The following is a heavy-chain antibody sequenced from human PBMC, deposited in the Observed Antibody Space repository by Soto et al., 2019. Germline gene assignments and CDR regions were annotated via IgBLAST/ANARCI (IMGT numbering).Heavy chain of an antibody. CDR3: ARTHMITFGGVIVTRNPRGAFDI. CDR1: GYTFTSYY. D-gene: IGHD3-16*02. V-gene: IGHV1-46*01. CDR2: INPSGGST. J-gene: IGHJ3*02. Sequence: GASVKVSCKASGYTFTSYYMHWVRQAPGQGLEWMGIINPSGGSTSYAQKFQGRVTMTRDTSTSTVYMELSSLRSEDTAVYYCARTHMITFGGVIVTRNPRGAFDIWG.